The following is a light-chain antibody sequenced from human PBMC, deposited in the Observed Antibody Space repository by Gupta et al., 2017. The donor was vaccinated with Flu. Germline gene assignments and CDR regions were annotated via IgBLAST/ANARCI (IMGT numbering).Light chain of an antibody. J-gene: IGLJ2*01. V-gene: IGLV6-57*01. CDR3: QSYDSNIVV. CDR1: SGSIASNY. CDR2: EDN. Sequence: NFMLTQPHSVSESPGKTVTISCTRTSGSIASNYVQWYQQRPGSPPSTVIYEDNQRPSGVPDRFSGSIDSSSNSASLTISGLKTEDEADYHCQSYDSNIVVFGGGTKLTVL.